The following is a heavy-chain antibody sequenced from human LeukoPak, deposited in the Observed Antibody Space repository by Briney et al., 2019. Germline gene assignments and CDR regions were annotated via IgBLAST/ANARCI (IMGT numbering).Heavy chain of an antibody. J-gene: IGHJ4*02. V-gene: IGHV4-39*01. D-gene: IGHD3-16*01. Sequence: PSETLSLTCTVSGGSISSSSYYWGWIRQPPGKGLEWIGSIYYSGSTYYNPSLKSRVTISVDTSKNQFSLKLSSVTAADTAVYYCARRIGGLAHWGQGTLVTVSS. CDR1: GGSISSSSYY. CDR2: IYYSGST. CDR3: ARRIGGLAH.